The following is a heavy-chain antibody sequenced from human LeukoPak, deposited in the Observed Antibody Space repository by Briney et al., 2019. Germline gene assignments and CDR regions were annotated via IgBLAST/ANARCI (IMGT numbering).Heavy chain of an antibody. CDR3: ARGRGGEYSSSSGPFHY. CDR2: IYYSGST. Sequence: SETLSLTCTVSGGSISSYYWSRIRQPPGKGLEWIGYIYYSGSTNYNPSLKSRVTISVDTSKNLFSLKLSSVTAADTAVYYCARGRGGEYSSSSGPFHYWGQGTLVTVSS. V-gene: IGHV4-59*12. CDR1: GGSISSYY. D-gene: IGHD6-6*01. J-gene: IGHJ4*02.